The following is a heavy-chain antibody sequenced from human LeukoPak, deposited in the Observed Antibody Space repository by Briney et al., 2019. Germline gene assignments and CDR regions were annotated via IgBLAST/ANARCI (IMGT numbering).Heavy chain of an antibody. V-gene: IGHV4-59*01. CDR3: ARGSPAADY. Sequence: SETLSLTCTVSGGSISSYYWSWIRQLPGKGLEWIGYIYYSGSTNYNPSLKSRVTISVDTSKNQFSLRLRSVTAADTAMYYCARGSPAADYWGRGTLVTVSS. CDR2: IYYSGST. CDR1: GGSISSYY. J-gene: IGHJ4*02. D-gene: IGHD2-2*01.